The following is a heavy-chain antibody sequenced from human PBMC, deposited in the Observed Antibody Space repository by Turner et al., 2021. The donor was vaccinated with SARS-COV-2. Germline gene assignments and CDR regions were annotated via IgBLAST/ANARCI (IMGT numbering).Heavy chain of an antibody. Sequence: QVQLVESGGVVCQPGRSLRLSCAASGFTFSSYGMHWVRQAPGKGLEWVEVISYDGSNKYYADSLKGRFTISRDNSKNTQYLQMNSLRAEDTAVYYCATRIVVVVTATNAFDYWGQVTMVTVSS. CDR1: GFTFSSYG. CDR3: ATRIVVVVTATNAFDY. D-gene: IGHD2-15*01. CDR2: ISYDGSNK. J-gene: IGHJ4*02. V-gene: IGHV3-30*03.